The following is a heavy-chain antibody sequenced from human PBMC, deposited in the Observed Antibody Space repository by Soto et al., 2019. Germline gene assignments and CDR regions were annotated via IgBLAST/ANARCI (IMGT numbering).Heavy chain of an antibody. CDR2: ISWNSGII. CDR3: AKESFVRDDYGDYGYFDY. CDR1: GFTFDDYA. V-gene: IGHV3-9*01. Sequence: EVQLVDSGGGLVQPGRSLRLSCAASGFTFDDYAMNWVRQAPGKGLEWVSGISWNSGIIGYADSVKGRFTISRDNAKNSLYLQMNSRRAEDTALYYCAKESFVRDDYGDYGYFDYWGQGTLVTVSS. J-gene: IGHJ4*02. D-gene: IGHD4-17*01.